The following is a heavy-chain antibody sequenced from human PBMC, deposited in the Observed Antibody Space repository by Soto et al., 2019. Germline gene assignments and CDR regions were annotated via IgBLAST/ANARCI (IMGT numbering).Heavy chain of an antibody. J-gene: IGHJ6*02. V-gene: IGHV1-69*13. CDR1: GGTFSSYA. D-gene: IGHD1-26*01. Sequence: SVKVSCKASGGTFSSYAISWVRQAPGQGLEWMGGIIPIFGTANYAQKFQGRVTITADESTSTAYMELSSLRSEDTAVYYCATRDSGSYPYYYYGMDVWGQGTTVTVSS. CDR2: IIPIFGTA. CDR3: ATRDSGSYPYYYYGMDV.